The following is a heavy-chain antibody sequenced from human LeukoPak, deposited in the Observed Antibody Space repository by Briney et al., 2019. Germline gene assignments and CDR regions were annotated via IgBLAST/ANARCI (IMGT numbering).Heavy chain of an antibody. D-gene: IGHD2-2*01. V-gene: IGHV4-34*01. CDR3: ARLLYDCSSTNCYAYFDY. J-gene: IGHJ4*02. CDR2: INHSGST. Sequence: PSETLSLTCAVYGGSFSGYYWSWIRQPPGKGLEWIGEINHSGSTNYNPSLKSRVTISVDTSKNQFSLKLSSVTAADTAVYYCARLLYDCSSTNCYAYFDYWGQGTLVTVSS. CDR1: GGSFSGYY.